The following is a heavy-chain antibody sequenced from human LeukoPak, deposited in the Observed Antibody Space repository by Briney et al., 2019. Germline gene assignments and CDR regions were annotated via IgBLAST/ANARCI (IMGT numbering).Heavy chain of an antibody. V-gene: IGHV4-39*01. CDR3: ARQGASAFDI. D-gene: IGHD5-12*01. CDR1: DGSISSSSHY. Sequence: SSETLSLTCTVSDGSISSSSHYWGWVRQAPGKRLEWIASIYYTGSTYYNPSLKSRLTISVDTSKNQFSLKLSSVTAADTAVYYCARQGASAFDIWGQGTLVTVSS. J-gene: IGHJ3*02. CDR2: IYYTGST.